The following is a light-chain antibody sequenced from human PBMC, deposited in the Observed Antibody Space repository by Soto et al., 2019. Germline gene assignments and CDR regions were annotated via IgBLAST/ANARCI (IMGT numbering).Light chain of an antibody. CDR2: DAS. Sequence: DIQMTQSPSTLSASEGDRVTITCRASQAIGSWLAWYQQKPGTAPKLLIYDASTLESGVPSRFSGSGSGTEFTLTISSLQPDDFATYYCQQYDNYPLTFGGGTKVDTK. J-gene: IGKJ4*01. CDR3: QQYDNYPLT. V-gene: IGKV1-5*01. CDR1: QAIGSW.